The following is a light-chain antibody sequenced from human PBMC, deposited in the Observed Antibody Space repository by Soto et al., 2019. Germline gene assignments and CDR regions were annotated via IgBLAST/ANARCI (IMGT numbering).Light chain of an antibody. Sequence: QSALTQPASVSGSPGQSITISCTGTSSDVGRYDYVSWYQQHPGKAPKLMIYEVSNRPSGVSDRFSGSKSGNTASLTISGLQAEDEADYYRTSYSYSATRVVGTGTMVTVL. CDR1: SSDVGRYDY. CDR2: EVS. CDR3: TSYSYSATRV. V-gene: IGLV2-14*01. J-gene: IGLJ1*01.